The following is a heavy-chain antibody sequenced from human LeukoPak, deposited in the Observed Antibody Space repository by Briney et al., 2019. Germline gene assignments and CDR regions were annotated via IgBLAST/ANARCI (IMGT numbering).Heavy chain of an antibody. J-gene: IGHJ5*02. V-gene: IGHV4-39*01. CDR1: GGSISSSGYY. D-gene: IGHD4-17*01. Sequence: SETLSLTCSVSGGSISSSGYYWGWIRRPPGKGLEWIGSMYYDGNTFYNPSLKSRVTISVDTSKNQFSLKLTSVTAADTALYYCARTYGDYSYNCFDPWGQGTLVTVSS. CDR3: ARTYGDYSYNCFDP. CDR2: MYYDGNT.